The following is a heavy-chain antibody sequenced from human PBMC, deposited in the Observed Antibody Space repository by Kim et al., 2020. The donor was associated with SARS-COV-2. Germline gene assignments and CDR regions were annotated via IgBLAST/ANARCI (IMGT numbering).Heavy chain of an antibody. Sequence: NYAQNLQGRVTMTTDTSTSTAYMELRSLRSDDTAVYYCARDRSSWYYFDYWGQGTLVTVSS. D-gene: IGHD6-13*01. CDR3: ARDRSSWYYFDY. V-gene: IGHV1-18*01. J-gene: IGHJ4*02.